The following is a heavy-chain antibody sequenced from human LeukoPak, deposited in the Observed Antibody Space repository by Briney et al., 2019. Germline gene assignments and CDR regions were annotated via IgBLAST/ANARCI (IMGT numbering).Heavy chain of an antibody. CDR3: ARPSYGASDY. J-gene: IGHJ4*02. V-gene: IGHV5-51*01. CDR2: IYPDDSRT. D-gene: IGHD4-17*01. Sequence: PGGSLRLSCAASGFTFSSYAMHWVRQMPGKGLEWLGIIYPDDSRTRYSPSFQGQVTMSVGKSISTAYLQWSSLKASDTAMYYCARPSYGASDYWGQGTLVTVSS. CDR1: GFTFSSYA.